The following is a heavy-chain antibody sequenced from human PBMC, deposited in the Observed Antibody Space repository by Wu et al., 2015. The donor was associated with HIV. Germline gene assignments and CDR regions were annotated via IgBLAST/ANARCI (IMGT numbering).Heavy chain of an antibody. D-gene: IGHD3-22*01. CDR1: GYTFINYD. V-gene: IGHV1-8*01. CDR3: AKGYYYDSSGYSSSSEFFLH. Sequence: QVQLVQSGAEVKKPGASVKVSCKASGYTFINYDINWVRQATGHGLEWMGWMNARSGTTGYAQKFQDRVTMTRDPSINTAYMELSSLTSEDTAMYYCAKGYYYDSSGYSSSSEFFLHWGQGTLVTVSS. J-gene: IGHJ1*01. CDR2: MNARSGTT.